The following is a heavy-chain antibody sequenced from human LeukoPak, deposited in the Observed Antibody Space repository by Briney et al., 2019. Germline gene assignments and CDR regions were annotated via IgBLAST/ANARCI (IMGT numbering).Heavy chain of an antibody. CDR3: AKETYYYDSSGYGPVGFDY. CDR1: GFTFSSYA. CDR2: ISGSGGST. Sequence: GGSLRLSCAASGFTFSSYAMSWVRQAPGKGLEWVSAISGSGGSTYYADSVKGRLTISRDNSKNALYLQMNSLRAEDTAVYYCAKETYYYDSSGYGPVGFDYWGQGTLVTVSS. V-gene: IGHV3-23*01. D-gene: IGHD3-22*01. J-gene: IGHJ4*02.